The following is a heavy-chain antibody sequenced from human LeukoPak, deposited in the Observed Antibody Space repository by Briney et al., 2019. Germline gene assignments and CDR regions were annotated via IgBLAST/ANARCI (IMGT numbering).Heavy chain of an antibody. CDR3: AVQYYDFPFDP. CDR1: GCSISSGYY. J-gene: IGHJ5*02. Sequence: SETLSLTCAVSGCSISSGYYWGWIRQPPGKGLEWIGSIYHSGSTYYNPSLKSRVTISVDTSKNQFSLKLSSVTAADTAVYYCAVQYYDFPFDPWGQGTLVTVSS. D-gene: IGHD3-3*01. V-gene: IGHV4-38-2*01. CDR2: IYHSGST.